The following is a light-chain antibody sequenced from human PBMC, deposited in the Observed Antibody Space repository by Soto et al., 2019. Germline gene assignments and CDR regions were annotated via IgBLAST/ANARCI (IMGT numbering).Light chain of an antibody. J-gene: IGKJ3*01. CDR2: DAS. CDR1: QSVSSY. Sequence: EIVLTQSPATLSLSPGKRATLSCRASQSVSSYLAWYQQKPGQAPRLLIYDASNRATGIPARFSGSGSGTDFTLTISSLEPEDFAVYYCQQRSNWPPGSTFGPGTKVDIK. V-gene: IGKV3-11*01. CDR3: QQRSNWPPGST.